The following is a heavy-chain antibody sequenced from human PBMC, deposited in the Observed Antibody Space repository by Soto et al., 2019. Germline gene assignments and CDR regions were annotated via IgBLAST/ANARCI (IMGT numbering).Heavy chain of an antibody. D-gene: IGHD2-8*01. CDR1: GYTFSGFY. J-gene: IGHJ4*02. CDR2: IYPDSGGT. V-gene: IGHV1-2*02. CDR3: RVTGVSEVDY. Sequence: GASVKVSCKTSGYTFSGFYIHWVRQAPGQGLESMRWIYPDSGGTDYAQKFQGRVTMTRDTSISTAYMKLSRLRSDDTAVYYCRVTGVSEVDYWGQGTPVTVSS.